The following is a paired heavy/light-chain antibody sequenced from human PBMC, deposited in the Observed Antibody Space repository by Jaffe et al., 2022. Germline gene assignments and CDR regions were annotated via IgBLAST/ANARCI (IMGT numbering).Light chain of an antibody. CDR2: GAS. Sequence: DIQMTQSPSSLSASVGDRVTITCRASQSISTYLNWYQQTPGKAPKLLIYGASSLQSGVPSRFSGSGSGTDFTLTISSLQPEDFATYYCQQSYITPQTFGHGTKVEIK. CDR3: QQSYITPQT. J-gene: IGKJ1*01. V-gene: IGKV1-39*01. CDR1: QSISTY.
Heavy chain of an antibody. J-gene: IGHJ3*02. CDR2: TYYRSKWHN. Sequence: QVQLQQSGPGLVKPSQTLSLTCAISGDSVSSNSVAWNWIRQSPSRGLEWLGRTYYRSKWHNDYAVSVISRITINPDTSMNQFSLQLNSVTPEDTAVYYCVRFEESLPVRRSAFDIWGQGTMVTVSS. D-gene: IGHD6-6*01. CDR3: VRFEESLPVRRSAFDI. V-gene: IGHV6-1*01. CDR1: GDSVSSNSVA.